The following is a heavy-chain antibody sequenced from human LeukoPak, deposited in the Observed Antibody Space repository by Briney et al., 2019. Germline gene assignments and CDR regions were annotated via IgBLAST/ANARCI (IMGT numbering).Heavy chain of an antibody. CDR3: ARDYYYDSSGYYYAEYFQH. J-gene: IGHJ1*01. Sequence: ASVKVSCKASGYTFTGYYMHWVRQAPGQGLEWMGWINPNSGGTNYAQKFQGRVTMTRDTSISTAYMELSRLRSEDTAVYYCARDYYYDSSGYYYAEYFQHWGQGTMVTVSS. CDR2: INPNSGGT. CDR1: GYTFTGYY. D-gene: IGHD3-22*01. V-gene: IGHV1-2*02.